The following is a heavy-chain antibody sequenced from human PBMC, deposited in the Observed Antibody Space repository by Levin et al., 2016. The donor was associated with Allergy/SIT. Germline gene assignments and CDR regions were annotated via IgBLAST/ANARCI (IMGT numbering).Heavy chain of an antibody. J-gene: IGHJ4*02. V-gene: IGHV3-74*01. CDR2: MNSDGRSS. CDR1: GFTFTRHW. D-gene: IGHD6-6*01. CDR3: AREADSSSSLDY. Sequence: GESLKISCVASGFTFTRHWMHWVRQAPGRGLVWVSRMNSDGRSSSYADSVKGRFTISRDNAKNILFLQMNSLRAEDTAVYYCAREADSSSSLDYWGQGTLVTVSP.